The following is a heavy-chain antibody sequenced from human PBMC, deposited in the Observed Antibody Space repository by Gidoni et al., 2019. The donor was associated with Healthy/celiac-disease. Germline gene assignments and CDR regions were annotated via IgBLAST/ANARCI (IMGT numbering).Heavy chain of an antibody. CDR2: IYHSGST. V-gene: IGHV4-4*02. CDR1: GGSISSSNW. CDR3: ARASSSWSYNWFDP. D-gene: IGHD6-13*01. Sequence: QVQLQESGPGLVKPSGTLSLTGAVSGGSISSSNWWSWVRQPPGKGLEGIGEIYHSGSTNYNPSLKSRVTISVDKSKNQFALKLSSVTAADTAVYYCARASSSWSYNWFDPWGQGTLVTVSS. J-gene: IGHJ5*02.